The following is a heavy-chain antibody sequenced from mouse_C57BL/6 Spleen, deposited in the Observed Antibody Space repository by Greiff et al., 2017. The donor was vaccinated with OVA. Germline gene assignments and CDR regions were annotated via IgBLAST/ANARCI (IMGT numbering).Heavy chain of an antibody. CDR2: INPGSGGT. CDR3: ARYDSSYWYFDV. D-gene: IGHD2-3*01. Sequence: VQLQQSGAELVRPGTSVKVSCKASGYAFTNYLIEWVKQRPGQGLEWIGVINPGSGGTNYNEKFKGKATLPADKSSSTAYMQLSSLTSEDSAVYFCARYDSSYWYFDVWGTGTTVTVSS. CDR1: GYAFTNYL. J-gene: IGHJ1*03. V-gene: IGHV1-54*01.